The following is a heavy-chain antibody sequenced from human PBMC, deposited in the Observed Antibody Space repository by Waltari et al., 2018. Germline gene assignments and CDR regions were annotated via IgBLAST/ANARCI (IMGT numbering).Heavy chain of an antibody. Sequence: GQQVKAGAEVKKRESSVKVPCKTSGGTFIDFGISCVRQAPGQGLEWMGANIPMLDKTDYAQKFQGRVTITADESTDTAYMELRSLRAEDTAVYYCTEVGTTGSWGQGTLVTVSS. J-gene: IGHJ5*02. CDR1: GGTFIDFG. D-gene: IGHD1-1*01. CDR2: NIPMLDKT. V-gene: IGHV1-69*01. CDR3: TEVGTTGS.